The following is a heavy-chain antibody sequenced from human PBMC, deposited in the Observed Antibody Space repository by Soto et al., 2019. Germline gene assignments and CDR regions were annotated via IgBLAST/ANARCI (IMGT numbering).Heavy chain of an antibody. CDR2: IWYDGSNK. CDR1: GLIFSDYG. J-gene: IGHJ4*02. CDR3: ARDPSHGSGSYLDS. Sequence: QSGGSLRLSCAASGLIFSDYGMHWVRQAPGKGLEWVAVIWYDGSNKYYADSVKGRFTVSRDNSKNTLYLQMNGLRAEDTAVFYCARDPSHGSGSYLDSWGQGTLVTVSS. V-gene: IGHV3-33*01. D-gene: IGHD3-10*01.